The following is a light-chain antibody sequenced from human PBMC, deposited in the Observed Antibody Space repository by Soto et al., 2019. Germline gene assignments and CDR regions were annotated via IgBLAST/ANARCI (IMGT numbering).Light chain of an antibody. CDR3: AAWDDSLSGVV. CDR2: RSN. CDR1: SSNIGSNY. Sequence: QSVLTQPPSASGTPGQRVTISCSGSSSNIGSNYVYWYQQLPGTAPKLLIYRSNQRPSGVPDRFSGSMSGTSASLAISGLRSEDEADYYCAAWDDSLSGVVFGGGTKLTVL. J-gene: IGLJ2*01. V-gene: IGLV1-47*01.